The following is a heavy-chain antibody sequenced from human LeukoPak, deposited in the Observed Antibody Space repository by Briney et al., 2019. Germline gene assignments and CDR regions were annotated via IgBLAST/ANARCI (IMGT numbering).Heavy chain of an antibody. CDR3: ARDRGWQGFDY. D-gene: IGHD3-10*01. J-gene: IGHJ4*02. CDR2: IYYSGSA. Sequence: PSETLSLTCTVSGHSFSSADDYWHWIRQPPGKGLEWIGHIYYSGSAYYNTSLKSGITISVDTSKHQFSLKLTSVTAADTAMYYCARDRGWQGFDYWGQGTLVTVSS. CDR1: GHSFSSADDY. V-gene: IGHV4-30-4*08.